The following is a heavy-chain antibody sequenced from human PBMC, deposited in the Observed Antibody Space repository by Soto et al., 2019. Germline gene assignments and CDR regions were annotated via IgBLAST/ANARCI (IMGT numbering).Heavy chain of an antibody. CDR1: GFTFSNYW. CDR3: ARSPSFGWYFDL. Sequence: PGGSLRLSCAASGFTFSNYWMSWVRQAPGKGLEWVANINQDGSERNYVDSVKGRFTISRDNAKNSLHLQMNSLRAEDTAVYYCARSPSFGWYFDLWGRGTLVTV. V-gene: IGHV3-7*01. CDR2: INQDGSER. J-gene: IGHJ2*01. D-gene: IGHD3-10*01.